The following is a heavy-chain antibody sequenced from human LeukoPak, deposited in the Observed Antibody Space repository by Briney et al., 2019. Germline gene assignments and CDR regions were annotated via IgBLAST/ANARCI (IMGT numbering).Heavy chain of an antibody. J-gene: IGHJ4*02. CDR2: IRYDGNNK. CDR1: GFTFSSYG. D-gene: IGHD3-10*01. V-gene: IGHV3-30*02. Sequence: AGGSLRLSCAASGFTFSSYGMHWVRQAPGKGLEWVAFIRYDGNNKYYADSVKGRFTISRDNSKHTVYLQMNSLRPEDTAIYYCARMVRNQGDYWGQGTLVTVSS. CDR3: ARMVRNQGDY.